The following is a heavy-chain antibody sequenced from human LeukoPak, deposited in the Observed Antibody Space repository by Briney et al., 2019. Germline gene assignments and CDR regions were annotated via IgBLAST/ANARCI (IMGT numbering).Heavy chain of an antibody. CDR1: GGTFSSYA. D-gene: IGHD3-3*01. V-gene: IGHV1-69*05. CDR2: IIPIFGTA. J-gene: IGHJ5*02. CDR3: ARGQRITIFGVVGNWFDP. Sequence: GSSVKVSCKASGGTFSSYAISWVRQAPGQGLEWMGGIIPIFGTANYAQKFQGRVTITTDESTSTAYMELSRLRSDDTAVYYCARGQRITIFGVVGNWFDPWGQGTLVTVSS.